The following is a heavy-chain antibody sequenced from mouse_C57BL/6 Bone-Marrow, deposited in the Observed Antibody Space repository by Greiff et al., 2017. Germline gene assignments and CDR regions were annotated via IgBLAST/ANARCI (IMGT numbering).Heavy chain of an antibody. CDR3: ANWAFDY. V-gene: IGHV1-26*01. D-gene: IGHD4-1*01. CDR2: INPNNGGT. J-gene: IGHJ2*01. CDR1: GYTFTDYY. Sequence: VQLQQSGPELVKPGASVKISCKASGYTFTDYYMNWVKQSHGKSLEWIGDINPNNGGTSYNQKFKGKATLTVDKSSSTAYMELRSLTSEDSAVYYCANWAFDYWGQGTTLTVSS.